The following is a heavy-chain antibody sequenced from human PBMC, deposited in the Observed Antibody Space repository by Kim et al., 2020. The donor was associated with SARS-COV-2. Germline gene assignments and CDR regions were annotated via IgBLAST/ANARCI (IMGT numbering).Heavy chain of an antibody. D-gene: IGHD2-15*01. J-gene: IGHJ3*02. Sequence: ADTVKGRSTHSGDKYKNTLYLQINSLRAEDTAVYYCAKGVHIVVVRGALDIWGQGTMVTVSS. V-gene: IGHV3-23*01. CDR3: AKGVHIVVVRGALDI.